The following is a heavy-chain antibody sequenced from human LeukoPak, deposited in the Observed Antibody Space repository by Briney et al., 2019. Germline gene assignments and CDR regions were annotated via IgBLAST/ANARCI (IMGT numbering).Heavy chain of an antibody. CDR1: GYTFTSYD. D-gene: IGHD3-22*01. J-gene: IGHJ1*01. CDR3: ARGIYRPGPRYYYDSSGYYPHTNLEYFQH. V-gene: IGHV1-46*01. CDR2: INPSGGST. Sequence: ASVKVSCKASGYTFTSYDINWVRQAPGQGLEWMGIINPSGGSTSYAQKFQGRVTMTRDTSTSTVYMELSSLRSEDTAVYYCARGIYRPGPRYYYDSSGYYPHTNLEYFQHWGQGTLVTVSS.